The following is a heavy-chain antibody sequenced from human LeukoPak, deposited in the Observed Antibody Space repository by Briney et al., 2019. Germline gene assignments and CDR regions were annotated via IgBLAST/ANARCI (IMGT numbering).Heavy chain of an antibody. CDR1: GGSISSGVYY. J-gene: IGHJ6*03. V-gene: IGHV4-31*03. Sequence: SETLSLTCTVSGGSISSGVYYWSWIRQHPGKGLEWIGYIYYSGSTYYNPSLKSRVTISVDTSKNQFSLKLSSVTAADTAVYYCARDMKGYSYVGYYYYYYMDVWGKGTTATVSS. CDR2: IYYSGST. D-gene: IGHD5-18*01. CDR3: ARDMKGYSYVGYYYYYYMDV.